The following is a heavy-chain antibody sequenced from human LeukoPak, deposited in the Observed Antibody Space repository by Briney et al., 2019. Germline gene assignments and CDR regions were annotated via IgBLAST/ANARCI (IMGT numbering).Heavy chain of an antibody. Sequence: ASVKVSCKASGYTFTSYDINWVRQAPGQGLEWMGRINPNSGDTNNAQKFQGRVTMTRDTSISTAYMDLSRLTSDDTAVYYCARDYCSSTSCLFDYWGQGTLVTVSS. D-gene: IGHD2-2*01. CDR2: INPNSGDT. J-gene: IGHJ4*02. V-gene: IGHV1-2*06. CDR1: GYTFTSYD. CDR3: ARDYCSSTSCLFDY.